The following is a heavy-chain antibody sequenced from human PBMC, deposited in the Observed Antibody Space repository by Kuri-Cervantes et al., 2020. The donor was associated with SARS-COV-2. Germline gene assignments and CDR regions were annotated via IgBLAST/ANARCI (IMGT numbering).Heavy chain of an antibody. Sequence: GGSLRLSCAASGFTFSSYAMHWVRQAPGKGLEWVAVISYDGSNKYYADSVKGRFTISRDNAKNSLYLQMNSLRAEDTALYYCASDNSGSYFREGGGFDYWGQGTLVTVSS. CDR1: GFTFSSYA. CDR2: ISYDGSNK. J-gene: IGHJ4*02. D-gene: IGHD1-26*01. CDR3: ASDNSGSYFREGGGFDY. V-gene: IGHV3-30-3*01.